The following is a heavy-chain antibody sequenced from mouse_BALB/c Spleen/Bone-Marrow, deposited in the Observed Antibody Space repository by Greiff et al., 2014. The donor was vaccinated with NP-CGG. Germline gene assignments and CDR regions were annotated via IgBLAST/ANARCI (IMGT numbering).Heavy chain of an antibody. J-gene: IGHJ3*01. Sequence: EVKLMESGGDLVKPGGSLKLSCAASGFPFSGYGMSWVRQTPDKRLEWVATIGVGGTYTYYPDSVKGRFTISRDNAKNTLYLRMSSLKSEDTAMYYCARPFTTVVATVFAYWGQGTLVTVSA. CDR1: GFPFSGYG. CDR2: IGVGGTYT. CDR3: ARPFTTVVATVFAY. V-gene: IGHV5-6*01. D-gene: IGHD1-1*01.